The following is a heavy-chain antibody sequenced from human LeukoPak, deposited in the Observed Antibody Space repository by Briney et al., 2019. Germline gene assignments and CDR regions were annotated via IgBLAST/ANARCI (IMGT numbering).Heavy chain of an antibody. CDR2: IRYDGSNK. D-gene: IGHD5-18*01. V-gene: IGHV3-30*02. J-gene: IGHJ4*02. CDR1: GFTFSSYG. Sequence: GGSLRLSCAASGFTFSSYGMHWVRQARGKGLEWVAYIRYDGSNKYYADSVKGRFTISRGNSKNTLYLQMNSLRAEDRAVYYCAKEGEDTAIGDFDYWGQGTLVTVSS. CDR3: AKEGEDTAIGDFDY.